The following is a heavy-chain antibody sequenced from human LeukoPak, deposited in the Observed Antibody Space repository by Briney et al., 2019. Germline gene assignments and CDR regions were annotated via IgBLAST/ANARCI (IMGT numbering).Heavy chain of an antibody. CDR3: ARLPAPYCSSTSCKAY. CDR2: ISSSGST. D-gene: IGHD2-2*01. J-gene: IGHJ4*02. V-gene: IGHV4-4*07. Sequence: SETLSLTCTVSGGSISSYYWSWIRQPAGKGLEWIGRISSSGSTNYNPSLRSRISISVDTSKNQFSLKLSSVTAADTAVYYCARLPAPYCSSTSCKAYWGQGTLVTVSS. CDR1: GGSISSYY.